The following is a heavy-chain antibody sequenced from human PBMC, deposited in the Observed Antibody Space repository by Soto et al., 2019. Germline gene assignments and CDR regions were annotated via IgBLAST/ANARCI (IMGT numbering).Heavy chain of an antibody. Sequence: GASVKVSCKASGYTFTGYYMHWVRQAPGQGLEWMGWINPNSGGTNYAQKFQGRVTMTRDTSISTAYMELSRLRSDDTAVYYCARVNAPYYYDSRANEYFQHWGQGTLVTVSS. V-gene: IGHV1-2*02. CDR2: INPNSGGT. CDR3: ARVNAPYYYDSRANEYFQH. CDR1: GYTFTGYY. D-gene: IGHD3-22*01. J-gene: IGHJ1*01.